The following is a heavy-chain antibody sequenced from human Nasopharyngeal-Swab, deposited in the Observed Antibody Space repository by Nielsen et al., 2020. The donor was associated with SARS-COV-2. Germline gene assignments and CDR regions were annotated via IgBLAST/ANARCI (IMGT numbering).Heavy chain of an antibody. CDR1: GFNFNTYA. Sequence: GGSLRLSCAASGFNFNTYAMSWVRQAQGKGLEWVSVINDRGDDTYYADSVKGRFTISRENSKDTLYLQMDSLRHEDTAVYYCAKGGGYNLGDYWGQGSLVTVSS. CDR3: AKGGGYNLGDY. CDR2: INDRGDDT. J-gene: IGHJ4*02. V-gene: IGHV3-23*01. D-gene: IGHD5-24*01.